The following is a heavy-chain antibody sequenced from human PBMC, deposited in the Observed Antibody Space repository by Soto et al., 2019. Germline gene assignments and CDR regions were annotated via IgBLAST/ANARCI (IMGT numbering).Heavy chain of an antibody. J-gene: IGHJ4*02. Sequence: QITLKESGPPLVNPTQTLTLTCTFSGFSLSTNELGVGWIRQPPGKALEWLGIIYWDDDKRYTPSLKSRLTITKDTSKNQVVLTMTNMDPVDTATYYCAHRRGFGELLYWGQGTLVTVSS. CDR1: GFSLSTNELG. CDR3: AHRRGFGELLY. V-gene: IGHV2-5*02. D-gene: IGHD3-10*01. CDR2: IYWDDDK.